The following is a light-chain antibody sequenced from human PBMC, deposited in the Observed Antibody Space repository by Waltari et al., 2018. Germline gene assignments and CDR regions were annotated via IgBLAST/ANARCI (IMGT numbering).Light chain of an antibody. V-gene: IGLV3-19*01. Sequence: SSELTQDPAVSVALGQTVRITCQGDSLRSYYASWYQQKPGQAPVLVIYGKNNRPSGIPGRFSGSSSGNTASVTITGAQAEDEADYYCNSRDSSGNHLVFGGGTKLTVL. CDR1: SLRSYY. CDR3: NSRDSSGNHLV. CDR2: GKN. J-gene: IGLJ2*01.